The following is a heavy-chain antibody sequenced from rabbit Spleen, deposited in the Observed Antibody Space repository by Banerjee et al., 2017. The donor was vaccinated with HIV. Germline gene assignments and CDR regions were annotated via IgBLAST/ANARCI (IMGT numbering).Heavy chain of an antibody. Sequence: QEQLVESGGGLVQPEGSLTLTCTTSGFSFSSSYDMCWVRQAPGRGLEWIACIYTGSSGSTYYASWVISRFTISKTSSTTVTLQMTSLTAADTATYFCARDLPGVIGWNFGWWGPGTLVTVS. V-gene: IGHV1S45*01. J-gene: IGHJ4*01. D-gene: IGHD1-1*01. CDR1: GFSFSSSYD. CDR2: IYTGSSGST. CDR3: ARDLPGVIGWNFGW.